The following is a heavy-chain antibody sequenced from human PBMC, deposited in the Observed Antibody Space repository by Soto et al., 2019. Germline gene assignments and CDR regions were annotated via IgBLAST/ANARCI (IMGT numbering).Heavy chain of an antibody. Sequence: ASVKVSCKASGYSFTDYGISWVRQAPGQGLEWMGWISTHNGNTNYAQKLQGRVTITTDESTSTAYMELSSLRSEDTAVYYCARVGPGAFDIWGQGTMVTVSS. CDR2: ISTHNGNT. J-gene: IGHJ3*02. V-gene: IGHV1-18*01. CDR3: ARVGPGAFDI. CDR1: GYSFTDYG.